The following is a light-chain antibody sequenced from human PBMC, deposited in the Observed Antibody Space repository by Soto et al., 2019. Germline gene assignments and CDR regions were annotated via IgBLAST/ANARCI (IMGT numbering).Light chain of an antibody. Sequence: QSVLTQPASVSGSPGQSITISCTGTSSDIGAYNYVSWYQQHPGKAPKLMIYDVNNRPSGVSNRFSGSKSGNTASLTISGLQAEDEADYFCTSYTRSSPYVFGTGTKVTVL. V-gene: IGLV2-14*03. J-gene: IGLJ1*01. CDR3: TSYTRSSPYV. CDR1: SSDIGAYNY. CDR2: DVN.